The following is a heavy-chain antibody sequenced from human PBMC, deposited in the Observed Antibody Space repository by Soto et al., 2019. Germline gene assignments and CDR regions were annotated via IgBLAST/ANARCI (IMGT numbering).Heavy chain of an antibody. J-gene: IGHJ4*02. D-gene: IGHD5-18*01. CDR2: VSGSGGST. CDR3: AKDRWDTTMTYYFDY. V-gene: IGHV3-23*01. CDR1: GFTFSNYA. Sequence: GWSLRLSCAASGFTFSNYAMTWVRQAPGKGLEWVSGVSGSGGSTNYADAVKGRFTISRDNSKNTLYLQMNSLRAEDTAVYYCAKDRWDTTMTYYFDYWGQGALVTVSS.